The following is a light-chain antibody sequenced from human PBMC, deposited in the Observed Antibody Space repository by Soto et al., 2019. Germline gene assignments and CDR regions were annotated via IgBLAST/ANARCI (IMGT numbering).Light chain of an antibody. CDR2: GAS. J-gene: IGKJ1*01. CDR1: QSVPNSL. Sequence: EIVLTQSPGTLSLSPGDGASLSCRASQSVPNSLLAWYRQTPGQAPRLRIYGASSRATGIPDRLSGSGSGTDFTPIISRLEPEDFAVYYCQQYGSSRTFGQGTKVDIK. V-gene: IGKV3-20*01. CDR3: QQYGSSRT.